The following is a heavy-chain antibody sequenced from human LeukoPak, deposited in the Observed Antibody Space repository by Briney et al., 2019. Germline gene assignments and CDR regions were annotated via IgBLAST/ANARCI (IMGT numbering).Heavy chain of an antibody. CDR2: ISAYNGNT. V-gene: IGHV1-18*01. J-gene: IGHJ4*02. Sequence: GASVKVSCKASGGTFSSYAISWVRQAPGQGLEWMGWISAYNGNTNYAQKLQGRVTMTTDTSTSTAYMELRSQRSDDTAVYYCARDYTYYYDSSGYYLPAYWGQGTLVTVSS. CDR1: GGTFSSYA. CDR3: ARDYTYYYDSSGYYLPAY. D-gene: IGHD3-22*01.